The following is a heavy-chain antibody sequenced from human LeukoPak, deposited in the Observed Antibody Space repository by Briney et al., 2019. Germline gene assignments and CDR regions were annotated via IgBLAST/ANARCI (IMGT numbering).Heavy chain of an antibody. J-gene: IGHJ4*02. CDR2: IYHSGST. CDR3: ARCYDYGDPGPPVY. Sequence: PSETLSLTCAVSGYSISSGNYWGWIRQPPGKGLEWIGSIYHSGSTYYTPSRKTRVTISVDTSKNQSSLKLSSVTAADTAVYYFARCYDYGDPGPPVYGGEGSLDTVSS. CDR1: GYSISSGNY. V-gene: IGHV4-38-2*01. D-gene: IGHD4-17*01.